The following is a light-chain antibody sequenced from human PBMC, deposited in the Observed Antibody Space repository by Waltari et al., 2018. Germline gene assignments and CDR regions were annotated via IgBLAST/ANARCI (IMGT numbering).Light chain of an antibody. CDR2: TAS. CDR1: QGISSW. J-gene: IGKJ2*01. CDR3: QHTNSFPFT. Sequence: DIQMTQSPASVSASVGDRVAITCRASQGISSWLAWYQQKPGKAPELLIYTASTLQSGVPSRFSGSGSGTDFTLTISSLQPEDIATYYCQHTNSFPFTFGQGTKLELK. V-gene: IGKV1-12*01.